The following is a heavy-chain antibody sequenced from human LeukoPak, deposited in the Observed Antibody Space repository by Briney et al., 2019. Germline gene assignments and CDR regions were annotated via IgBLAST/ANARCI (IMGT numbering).Heavy chain of an antibody. CDR2: ISGSGGST. V-gene: IGHV3-23*01. J-gene: IGHJ4*02. Sequence: GGSLRLPCAASGFTSSSYAMSWVRQAPGKGLEWVSAISGSGGSTYYADSVKGRFTISRDNSKNTLYLQMNSLRTEDTAVYYCTTESVRSQGYYFDSSAYDYWGQGTLVTVSS. CDR3: TTESVRSQGYYFDSSAYDY. CDR1: GFTSSSYA. D-gene: IGHD3-22*01.